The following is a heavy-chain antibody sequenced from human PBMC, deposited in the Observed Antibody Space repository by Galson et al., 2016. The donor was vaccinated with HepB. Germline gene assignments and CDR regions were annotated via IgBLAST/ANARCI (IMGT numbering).Heavy chain of an antibody. CDR3: ARGWARSTYYYDNSGYDS. CDR2: ISSSVSTI. CDR1: GFTFSSFE. V-gene: IGHV3-48*03. D-gene: IGHD3-22*01. J-gene: IGHJ4*02. Sequence: SLRLSCAASGFTFSSFEMNWVRQAPGKGLEWVSYISSSVSTIYYADSVKGRFTISRDDAKSSLFLQMNSLRAADTGVYYCARGWARSTYYYDNSGYDSWGQGTLVIVSS.